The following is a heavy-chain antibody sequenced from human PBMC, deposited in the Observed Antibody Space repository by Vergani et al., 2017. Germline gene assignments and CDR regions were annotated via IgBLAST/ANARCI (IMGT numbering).Heavy chain of an antibody. J-gene: IGHJ3*02. V-gene: IGHV3-11*01. CDR1: GFTFSDYY. CDR2: ISSSGSTI. D-gene: IGHD3-9*01. CDR3: ARDLYDILTGYYRPKDAFDI. Sequence: QVQLVESGGGLVKPGGSLRLSCAASGFTFSDYYMSWIRQAPGKGLEWVSYISSSGSTIYYADSVKGRFTISRDNAKNSLYLQMNSLRAEDTAVYYCARDLYDILTGYYRPKDAFDIWGQGTMVTVSS.